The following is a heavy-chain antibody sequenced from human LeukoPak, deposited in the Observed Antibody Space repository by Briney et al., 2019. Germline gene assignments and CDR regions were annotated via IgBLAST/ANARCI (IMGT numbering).Heavy chain of an antibody. CDR1: GYTFTSYG. CDR3: ARAPTPTDPNP. D-gene: IGHD1-1*01. J-gene: IGHJ5*02. V-gene: IGHV1-18*01. Sequence: ASVKVSCKASGYTFTSYGITWVRQAPGQGLEWMGWISAYNGNTNYAQKFQGRVTMTTDTSTSTAYIELRSLRSDDTAVYYCARAPTPTDPNPWGQGTLVTVSS. CDR2: ISAYNGNT.